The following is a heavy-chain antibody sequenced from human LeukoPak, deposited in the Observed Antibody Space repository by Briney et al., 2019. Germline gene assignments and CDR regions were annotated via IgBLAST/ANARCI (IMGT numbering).Heavy chain of an antibody. Sequence: QSGGSLRLSCAASGFTVSSNEMSWVRQAPGKGLEWVSSISGGSTYYADSRKGRFTISRDNSKNTLHLQMNSLRAEDTAVYYCKGGIYSFVDYWGQGTLVTVSS. J-gene: IGHJ4*02. V-gene: IGHV3-38-3*01. CDR2: ISGGST. CDR1: GFTVSSNE. D-gene: IGHD5-18*01. CDR3: KGGIYSFVDY.